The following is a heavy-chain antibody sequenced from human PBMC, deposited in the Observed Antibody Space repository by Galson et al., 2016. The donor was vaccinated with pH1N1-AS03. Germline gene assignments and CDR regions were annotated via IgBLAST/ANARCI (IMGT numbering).Heavy chain of an antibody. J-gene: IGHJ5*02. V-gene: IGHV3-7*01. Sequence: SLRLSCAASGFTLNSYWMTWVRQAPGKGLEWVANIKPDGGDKYYVDSVKGRFTISRDNAKNSLYLQMNSLRVEDTAVYYCARDLNWDNAWGQGTLVTVPS. CDR3: ARDLNWDNA. CDR2: IKPDGGDK. CDR1: GFTLNSYW.